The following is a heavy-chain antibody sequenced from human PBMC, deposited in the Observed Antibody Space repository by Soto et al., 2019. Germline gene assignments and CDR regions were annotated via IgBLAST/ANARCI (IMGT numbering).Heavy chain of an antibody. Sequence: PSETLSLTCTVSGGSISSYYWSWIRQPPGKGLEWIGYIYYSGSTDYNPSLKSRVTISVDTPKNQFSLQLSSVTAADTAVYYCARDLRGSYWYFDLWGRGTLVTVSS. D-gene: IGHD1-26*01. CDR3: ARDLRGSYWYFDL. CDR1: GGSISSYY. J-gene: IGHJ2*01. CDR2: IYYSGST. V-gene: IGHV4-59*01.